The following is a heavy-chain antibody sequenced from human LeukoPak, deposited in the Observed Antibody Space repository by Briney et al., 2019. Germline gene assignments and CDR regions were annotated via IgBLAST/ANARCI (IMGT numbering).Heavy chain of an antibody. J-gene: IGHJ4*02. CDR1: GGSISSYY. V-gene: IGHV4-59*01. CDR3: ARERGYSSSWYPYY. Sequence: SETLSLTCTASGGSISSYYWSWLRQPPGKGLEWIGYIYYSGSTNYNPSLKSRVTISVDTSKNQFSLKLSSVTAADTAVYYCARERGYSSSWYPYYWGQGTLVTVSS. CDR2: IYYSGST. D-gene: IGHD6-13*01.